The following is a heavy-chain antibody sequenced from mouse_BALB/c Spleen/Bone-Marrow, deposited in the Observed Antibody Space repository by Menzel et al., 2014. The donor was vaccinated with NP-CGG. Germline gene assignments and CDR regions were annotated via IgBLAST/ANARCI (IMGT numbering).Heavy chain of an antibody. V-gene: IGHV1-80*01. D-gene: IGHD2-1*01. Sequence: QVQLKESGAELVRPGSSAKISCKASGYVFSTYWMNWVKQRPGQGLERIGQIYPGDGDTNYNGKFKDKVILTADKSSSTAYMQLSSLTSEDSAVYFCARSGKGAMGYWGQATSVPVSS. J-gene: IGHJ4*01. CDR1: GYVFSTYW. CDR2: IYPGDGDT. CDR3: ARSGKGAMGY.